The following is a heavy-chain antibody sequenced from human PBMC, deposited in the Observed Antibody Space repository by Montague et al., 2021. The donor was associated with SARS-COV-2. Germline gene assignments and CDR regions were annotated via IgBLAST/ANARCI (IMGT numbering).Heavy chain of an antibody. V-gene: IGHV4-34*01. CDR1: SGSFRGYY. CDR2: INHSGST. J-gene: IGHJ6*02. Sequence: SETLSLTCAVSSGSFRGYYWSWIRQPPGKGLEWIGEINHSGSTTYNQSLESRVSISVDTSNKQFSLKVTSVTAADTAVYYCARLGAITLVRGITKADFSNYGMDVWGQGTTVTVSS. CDR3: ARLGAITLVRGITKADFSNYGMDV. D-gene: IGHD3-10*01.